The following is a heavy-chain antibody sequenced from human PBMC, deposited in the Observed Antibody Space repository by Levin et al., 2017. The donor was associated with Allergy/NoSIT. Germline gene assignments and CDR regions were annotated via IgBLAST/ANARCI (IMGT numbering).Heavy chain of an antibody. J-gene: IGHJ4*02. CDR2: ISGSGGNT. D-gene: IGHD3-16*01. V-gene: IGHV3-23*01. CDR3: AKDQSYVWGSYDY. CDR1: GFTFTNYA. Sequence: PGGSLRLSCVASGFTFTNYAIHWVRQAPGKGLEWVSSISGSGGNTYYADSVKGRFTISRDNSENTLYLQMSSLRADDTAVYYCAKDQSYVWGSYDYWGQGTLVTVSS.